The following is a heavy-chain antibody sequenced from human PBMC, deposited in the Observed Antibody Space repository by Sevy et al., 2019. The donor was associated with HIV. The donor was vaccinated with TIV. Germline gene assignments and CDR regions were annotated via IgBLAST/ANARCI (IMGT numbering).Heavy chain of an antibody. CDR2: IIPIFGTA. D-gene: IGHD6-19*01. CDR3: AQWLPSPRNWFYP. Sequence: ASVKVSCKASGGTFSSYAISWVRQAPGQGLEWMGGIIPIFGTANYAQKFQGRVTITADESTSTAYMELSSLRSEDTAVYYCAQWLPSPRNWFYPWGQGTLVTVSS. V-gene: IGHV1-69*13. J-gene: IGHJ5*02. CDR1: GGTFSSYA.